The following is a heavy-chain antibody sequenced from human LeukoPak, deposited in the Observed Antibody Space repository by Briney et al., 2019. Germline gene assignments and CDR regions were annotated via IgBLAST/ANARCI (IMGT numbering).Heavy chain of an antibody. V-gene: IGHV3-21*01. CDR1: GFTFSSYS. CDR3: ARDLIMDSSGSDAFDI. J-gene: IGHJ3*02. CDR2: ISSSSSYI. D-gene: IGHD3-22*01. Sequence: PGGSLRLSCAASGFTFSSYSMNWVRQAPGKGLEWVSSISSSSSYIYYADSVKGRFTISRDNAKNSLYLQMSSLRAEDTAVYYCARDLIMDSSGSDAFDIWGQGTMVTVSS.